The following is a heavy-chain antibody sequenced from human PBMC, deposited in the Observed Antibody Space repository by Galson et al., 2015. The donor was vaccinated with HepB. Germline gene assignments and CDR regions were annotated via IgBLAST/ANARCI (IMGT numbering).Heavy chain of an antibody. CDR3: ARDGRESTICDY. Sequence: SLRLSCAASGFTFSSYGMHWVRQAPGKGLEWVAVIWYDGSNKYYADSVKGRFTISRDNSKNMLYLQMNSLRAEDTAVYYCARDGRESTICDYWGQGTLVTVSS. D-gene: IGHD5/OR15-5a*01. J-gene: IGHJ4*02. V-gene: IGHV3-33*01. CDR1: GFTFSSYG. CDR2: IWYDGSNK.